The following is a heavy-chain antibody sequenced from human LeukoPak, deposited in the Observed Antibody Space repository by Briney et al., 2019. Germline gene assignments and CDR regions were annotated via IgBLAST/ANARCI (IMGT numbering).Heavy chain of an antibody. CDR3: ARRGNYDSSSFDY. CDR1: GYSISSGYY. D-gene: IGHD3-22*01. J-gene: IGHJ4*02. Sequence: SETLSLTCTVSGYSISSGYYWGWIRQPPGKGLEWIGRIYRSGSTYYNPSLKSRVTISVDTSKNQLSLKLSSVSAADTAVYYCARRGNYDSSSFDYWGQGTLVTVSS. V-gene: IGHV4-38-2*02. CDR2: IYRSGST.